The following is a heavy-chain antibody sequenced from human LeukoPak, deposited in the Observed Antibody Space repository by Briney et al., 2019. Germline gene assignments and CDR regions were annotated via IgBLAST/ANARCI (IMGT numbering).Heavy chain of an antibody. V-gene: IGHV3-23*01. CDR3: AKEFTIYYYYYMDV. CDR2: ISGSGGST. Sequence: GGSLRLSCAASGFTFSSYAMSWVRQAPGKGLEWVSTISGSGGSTYYADSVKGRFTISRDNSKNTLYLQMNSLRAEDTAVYYCAKEFTIYYYYYMDVWGKGTTVTVSS. D-gene: IGHD2-2*01. CDR1: GFTFSSYA. J-gene: IGHJ6*03.